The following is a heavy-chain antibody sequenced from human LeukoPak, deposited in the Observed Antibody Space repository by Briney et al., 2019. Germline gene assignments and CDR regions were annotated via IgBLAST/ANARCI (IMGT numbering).Heavy chain of an antibody. V-gene: IGHV4-4*09. CDR2: IYTSGST. D-gene: IGHD1-26*01. J-gene: IGHJ4*02. Sequence: SETLSLTCTVSGGSISSYYWSWIWQPPGKGLEWIGYIYTSGSTNYNPSLKSRVTISVDTSKNQFSLKLSSVTAADTAVYYCARHGGATSLPDFAYWGQGTLVTVSS. CDR3: ARHGGATSLPDFAY. CDR1: GGSISSYY.